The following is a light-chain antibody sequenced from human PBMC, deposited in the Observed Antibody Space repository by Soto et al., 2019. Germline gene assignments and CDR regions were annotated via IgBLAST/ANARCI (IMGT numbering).Light chain of an antibody. CDR1: SNDVGGYNY. Sequence: QSLLTQPASVSGSPGQAITISCTGTSNDVGGYNYVSWYQQHPGKAPKLMIYDVSNRPSGVSNRFSGSKSGNTASLTISGLQTEDEADYYCSSYATSSTFSYVFGTGTKVTVL. V-gene: IGLV2-14*01. CDR3: SSYATSSTFSYV. J-gene: IGLJ1*01. CDR2: DVS.